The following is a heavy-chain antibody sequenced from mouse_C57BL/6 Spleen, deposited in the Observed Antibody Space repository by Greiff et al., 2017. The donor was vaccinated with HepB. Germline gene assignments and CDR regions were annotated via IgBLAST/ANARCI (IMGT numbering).Heavy chain of an antibody. Sequence: VQLQQPGTELVKPGASVKLSCKASGYTFTSYWMHWVKQRPGQGLEWIGNINPSNGGTNYNEKFKSKATLTVDKSSSTAYMQLSSLTSEDSAVYYCAREWGNYYGSSYDYAMDYWGQGTSVTVSS. J-gene: IGHJ4*01. V-gene: IGHV1-53*01. CDR2: INPSNGGT. CDR1: GYTFTSYW. D-gene: IGHD1-1*01. CDR3: AREWGNYYGSSYDYAMDY.